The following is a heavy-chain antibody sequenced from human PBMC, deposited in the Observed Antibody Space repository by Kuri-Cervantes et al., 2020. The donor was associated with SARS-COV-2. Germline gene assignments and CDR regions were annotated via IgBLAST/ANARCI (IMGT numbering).Heavy chain of an antibody. V-gene: IGHV4-61*02. J-gene: IGHJ4*02. D-gene: IGHD6-19*01. CDR3: ARLYSSGGNFDY. CDR1: GGSVSDGNFY. CDR2: IYASGGT. Sequence: SETLSLTCTVSGGSVSDGNFYWSWIRQPAGKGLEWIGRIYASGGTIYNPSLKSRVTLSLDTSRNQFSLNLNSVTAADTAVYYCARLYSSGGNFDYWGQGTLVTVSS.